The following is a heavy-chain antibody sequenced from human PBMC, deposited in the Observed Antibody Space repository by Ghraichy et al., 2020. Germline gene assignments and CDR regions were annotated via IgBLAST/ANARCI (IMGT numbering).Heavy chain of an antibody. D-gene: IGHD6-13*01. CDR2: VSTYNGDT. CDR3: ARVSGGTAAGIGH. J-gene: IGHJ4*02. CDR1: GETFSNFD. V-gene: IGHV1-18*01. Sequence: ASVKVSCKASGETFSNFDLKGVRQAPGQGLKWMGWVSTYNGDTHYAQKFQGRVTMTTDTSTTTAYMELKSLRSDDTAVYFCARVSGGTAAGIGHWGQGTLVTVSS.